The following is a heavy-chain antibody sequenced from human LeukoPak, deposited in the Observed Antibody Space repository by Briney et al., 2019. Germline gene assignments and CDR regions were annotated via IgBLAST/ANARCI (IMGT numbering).Heavy chain of an antibody. CDR1: GFTFSSYS. CDR2: ISSSSYI. V-gene: IGHV3-21*01. D-gene: IGHD3-16*02. J-gene: IGHJ4*02. Sequence: GGSLRLSCAASGFTFSSYSMNWVRQAPGKGLEWVSSISSSSYIYYADSVKGRFTISRDNAKNSLYLQINSLRAEDTAVYYCARTSSTFGGVIVPFDYWGQGALVTVSS. CDR3: ARTSSTFGGVIVPFDY.